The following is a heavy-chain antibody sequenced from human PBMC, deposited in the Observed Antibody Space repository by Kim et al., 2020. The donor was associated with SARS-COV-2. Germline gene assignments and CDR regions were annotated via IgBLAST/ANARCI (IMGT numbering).Heavy chain of an antibody. J-gene: IGHJ3*02. CDR3: ASLPFITMVRGVIITAPSDAFDI. CDR2: ISYDGSNK. CDR1: GFTFSSYA. D-gene: IGHD3-10*01. V-gene: IGHV3-30*04. Sequence: GGSLRLSCAASGFTFSSYAMHWVRQAPGKGLEWVAVISYDGSNKYYADSVKGRFTISRDNSKNTLYLQMNSLRAEDTAVYYCASLPFITMVRGVIITAPSDAFDIWGQGTMVTVSS.